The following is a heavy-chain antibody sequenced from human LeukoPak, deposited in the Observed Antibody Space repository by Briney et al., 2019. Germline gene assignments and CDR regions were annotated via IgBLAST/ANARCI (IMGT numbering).Heavy chain of an antibody. CDR2: ISWNSGSI. D-gene: IGHD2-2*01. V-gene: IGHV3-9*01. J-gene: IGHJ3*02. CDR3: AKDPWDIVVVPAATDAFDI. Sequence: PGGSLRLSCAASGFTFDDYAMHWVRQAPGKGLEWVSGISWNSGSIGYADSVKGRFTISRDNSKNTLYLQMNSLRAEDTAVYYCAKDPWDIVVVPAATDAFDIWGQGTMVTVSS. CDR1: GFTFDDYA.